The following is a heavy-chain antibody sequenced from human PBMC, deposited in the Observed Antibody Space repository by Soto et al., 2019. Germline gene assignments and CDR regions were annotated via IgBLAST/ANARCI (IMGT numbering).Heavy chain of an antibody. CDR3: ARGNMVRGSNYDYYYMDV. V-gene: IGHV4-31*03. D-gene: IGHD3-10*01. CDR1: GGSISSGGYY. CDR2: IYYSGST. J-gene: IGHJ6*03. Sequence: SETLSLTCTVSGGSISSGGYYWSWIRQHPGKGLEWIGYIYYSGSTYYNPSLKSRVTISVDTSKNHFSLKLSSVTAADTALYYCARGNMVRGSNYDYYYMDVWGKGTTVTVSS.